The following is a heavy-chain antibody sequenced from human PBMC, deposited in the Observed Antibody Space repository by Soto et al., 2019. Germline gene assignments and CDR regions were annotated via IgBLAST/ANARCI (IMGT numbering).Heavy chain of an antibody. V-gene: IGHV3-33*01. CDR2: IWYDGSNN. D-gene: IGHD3-22*01. CDR1: ELTFINFG. Sequence: LPNTSSELTFINFGMHRIRQTPDKGLEWVAVIWYDGSNNSYADSVKGRFTISRDNSKNTLYLQMNSLRAEDTSVYFWARDENYDKSGVMDVLGKGTTVTGSS. CDR3: ARDENYDKSGVMDV. J-gene: IGHJ6*04.